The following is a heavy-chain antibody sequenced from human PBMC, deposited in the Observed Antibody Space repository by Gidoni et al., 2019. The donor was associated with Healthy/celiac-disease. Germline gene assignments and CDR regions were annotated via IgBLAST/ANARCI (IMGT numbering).Heavy chain of an antibody. J-gene: IGHJ4*02. D-gene: IGHD3-22*01. V-gene: IGHV3-30-3*01. Sequence: QVQLVESGGGVVQPGRSLRLSCAASGFTFRSYAMHWVRQAPGKGLGWVAVISYDGSNKYYADSVKGRFTISRDNSKNTLYLQMNSLRAEDTAVYYCARMSEYYYDSSGSPDYWGQGTLVTVSS. CDR2: ISYDGSNK. CDR3: ARMSEYYYDSSGSPDY. CDR1: GFTFRSYA.